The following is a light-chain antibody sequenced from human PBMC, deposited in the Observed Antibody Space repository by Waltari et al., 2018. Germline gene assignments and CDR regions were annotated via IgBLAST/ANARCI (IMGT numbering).Light chain of an antibody. CDR3: GSFTSSRTWV. CDR2: DVS. Sequence: QSALTQPASVSGSPGQSITISCTGTSSDIGAYNYVSWYQHHPDKAPRVIIYDVSNRPSWISNRFSASKAANTASLTISGLQAEDEADYYCGSFTSSRTWVFGGGTKLTVL. J-gene: IGLJ3*02. V-gene: IGLV2-14*03. CDR1: SSDIGAYNY.